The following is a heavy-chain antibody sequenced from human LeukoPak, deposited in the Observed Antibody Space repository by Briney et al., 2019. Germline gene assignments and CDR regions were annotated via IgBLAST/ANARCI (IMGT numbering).Heavy chain of an antibody. CDR1: GFSVSSNY. V-gene: IGHV3-66*01. D-gene: IGHD6-19*01. CDR2: IYSGGST. Sequence: GGSLRLSCAASGFSVSSNYMIWVRQAPGKGLVWVSFIYSGGSTYYADSVKGRFTISRDNSKNTLYLQMNSLRAEDTAVYYCARLAVGGWDIRYWGQGTLVTVSS. J-gene: IGHJ4*02. CDR3: ARLAVGGWDIRY.